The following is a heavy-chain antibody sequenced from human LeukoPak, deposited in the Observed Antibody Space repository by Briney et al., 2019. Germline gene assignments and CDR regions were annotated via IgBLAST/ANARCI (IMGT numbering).Heavy chain of an antibody. CDR3: AKAEDYYDSSGYSLRD. V-gene: IGHV3-30-3*01. Sequence: GGSLRLSCAATGFTFSSYAMHWVRQAPGKGLECVAVISYDGSNKYYADSVKGRFTISRDNSKNTLYLQMNSLRAEDTAVYYCAKAEDYYDSSGYSLRDWRQGTLVTVSS. D-gene: IGHD3-22*01. CDR1: GFTFSSYA. J-gene: IGHJ4*02. CDR2: ISYDGSNK.